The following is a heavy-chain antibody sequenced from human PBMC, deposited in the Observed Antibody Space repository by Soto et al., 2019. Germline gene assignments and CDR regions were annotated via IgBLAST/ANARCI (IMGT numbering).Heavy chain of an antibody. V-gene: IGHV1-69*01. CDR2: IIPIFGTA. Sequence: QVQLVQSGAEVKKPGSSVKVSCKASGGTFSSYAISWVRQAPGQGLEWMGGIIPIFGTANYAQKFQGRVTITADESTSTAYMELSSLRSEDTAVYYCARVNGMTPVTWPPRYYYGMDVWGQGTTVTVSS. CDR1: GGTFSSYA. D-gene: IGHD4-17*01. CDR3: ARVNGMTPVTWPPRYYYGMDV. J-gene: IGHJ6*02.